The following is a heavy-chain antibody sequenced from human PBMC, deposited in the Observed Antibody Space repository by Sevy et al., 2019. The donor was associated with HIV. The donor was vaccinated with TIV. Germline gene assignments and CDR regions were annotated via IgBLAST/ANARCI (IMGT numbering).Heavy chain of an antibody. CDR2: IYHSGST. CDR1: GYSISSGYY. D-gene: IGHD2-2*01. Sequence: SETLSLTCTVSGYSISSGYYWGWIRQPPGKGLEWIGNIYHSGSTYYNPSLKSRVTISVDTSKNQFSLKLSSVTAADTAVYYCARDEDLAPRTAFDYWGQGTLVTVSS. CDR3: ARDEDLAPRTAFDY. V-gene: IGHV4-38-2*02. J-gene: IGHJ4*02.